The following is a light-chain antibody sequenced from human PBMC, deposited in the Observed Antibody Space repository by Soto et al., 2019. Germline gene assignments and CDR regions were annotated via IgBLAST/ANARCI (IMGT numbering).Light chain of an antibody. CDR2: DVS. V-gene: IGLV2-14*01. Sequence: LTQPASRSGPPRQSITISCTGNSSDVGGYNYVSWYQQHPGKAPKLMIFDVSNRPSGVSNRFSGSKSGNTASLTISGLQAEDEADYYCSSYTTSSTPVFGTGTKVTVL. CDR3: SSYTTSSTPV. J-gene: IGLJ1*01. CDR1: SSDVGGYNY.